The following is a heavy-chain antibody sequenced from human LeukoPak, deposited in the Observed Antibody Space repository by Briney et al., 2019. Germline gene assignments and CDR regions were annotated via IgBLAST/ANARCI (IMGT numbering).Heavy chain of an antibody. J-gene: IGHJ3*01. CDR2: INHSGST. D-gene: IGHD6-13*01. CDR3: ARDGSSWYPRGAFDL. Sequence: SETLSLTCAVYGGSFSGYYWSWIRQPPGKGLEWIGEINHSGSTNYNPSLKSRVTISVDTSKNQFSLKMTSVTAADTAMYYCARDGSSWYPRGAFDLWGQGTLVTVSS. CDR1: GGSFSGYY. V-gene: IGHV4-34*01.